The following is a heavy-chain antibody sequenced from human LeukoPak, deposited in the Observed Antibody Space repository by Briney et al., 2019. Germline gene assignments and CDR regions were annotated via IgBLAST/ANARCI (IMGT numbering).Heavy chain of an antibody. CDR1: GFTFSSYG. D-gene: IGHD2-2*01. V-gene: IGHV3-23*01. Sequence: GGSLRLSCAASGFTFSSYGMSWVRQAPGKGLEWVSAISGSGGSTYYADSVKGRFTISRDNSKNTLYLQINSLRAKDTAIYYCAKDSFDQTLNYWGQGTLVTVSS. CDR3: AKDSFDQTLNY. CDR2: ISGSGGST. J-gene: IGHJ4*02.